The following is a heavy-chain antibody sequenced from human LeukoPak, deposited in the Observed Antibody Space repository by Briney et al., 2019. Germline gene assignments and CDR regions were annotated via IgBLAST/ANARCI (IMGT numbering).Heavy chain of an antibody. J-gene: IGHJ3*02. CDR2: INHSGST. V-gene: IGHV4-34*01. CDR3: AGSYRPGAYYDFWSGYYAFDI. CDR1: GGSFSGYY. D-gene: IGHD3-3*01. Sequence: SETLSLTCAVYGGSFSGYYWSWIRQPPGKGLEWIGEINHSGSTNYNPSLKSRVTISVDTSKNQFSLKLSSVTAADTAVYYCAGSYRPGAYYDFWSGYYAFDIWGQGTMVTVSS.